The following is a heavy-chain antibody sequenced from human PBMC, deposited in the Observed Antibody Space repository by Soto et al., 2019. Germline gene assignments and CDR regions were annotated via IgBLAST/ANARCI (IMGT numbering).Heavy chain of an antibody. CDR2: IIPIFGTA. J-gene: IGHJ6*02. CDR1: GGTFSSYA. CDR3: ARVPYRGSYYYYYYGMDV. D-gene: IGHD1-26*01. V-gene: IGHV1-69*01. Sequence: QVQLVQSGAEVKKPGSSVKVSCKASGGTFSSYAISWVRQAPGQGLEWMGGIIPIFGTANYAQKFQGRVTITADESTSTAYMELSSLRSEDTAVYYCARVPYRGSYYYYYYGMDVWGQGTTVTVSS.